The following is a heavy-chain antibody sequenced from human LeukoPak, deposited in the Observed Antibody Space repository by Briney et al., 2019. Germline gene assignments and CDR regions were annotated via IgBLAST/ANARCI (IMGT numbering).Heavy chain of an antibody. CDR2: INRSGST. D-gene: IGHD2-2*02. J-gene: IGHJ5*02. CDR1: GGSFSGYY. Sequence: PSETLSLTCAVYGGSFSGYYWSWIRQPPGKRLDCIGEINRSGSTNHNPSLKSRVTISVDTSKNQFSLKLSSVTAADTAVYYCARGRYCSSTSCYTGLWQWLPRQNLFDPGGQGTLVTVSS. CDR3: ARGRYCSSTSCYTGLWQWLPRQNLFDP. V-gene: IGHV4-34*01.